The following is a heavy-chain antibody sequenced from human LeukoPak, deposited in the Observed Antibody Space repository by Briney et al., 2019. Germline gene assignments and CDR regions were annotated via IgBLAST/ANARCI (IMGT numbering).Heavy chain of an antibody. Sequence: PGGSLRLSCAASGFTFSSYWMSWVRQAPGKGLEWVANIKQDGSEKYYVDSVKGRFTISRDNAKNSLYLQMNSLRAEDTAVYYCARATEMATIGDAFDIWGQGTMVTVSS. D-gene: IGHD5-24*01. CDR2: IKQDGSEK. CDR3: ARATEMATIGDAFDI. J-gene: IGHJ3*02. V-gene: IGHV3-7*01. CDR1: GFTFSSYW.